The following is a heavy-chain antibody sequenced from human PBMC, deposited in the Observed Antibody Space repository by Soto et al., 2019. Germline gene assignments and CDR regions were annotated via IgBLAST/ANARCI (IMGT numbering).Heavy chain of an antibody. CDR3: ARGRTVRNYADDSSDYFYFFDY. J-gene: IGHJ4*02. V-gene: IGHV4-59*01. CDR2: VYYTGST. Sequence: WETLSLTCTVSGNSISAFYWVWMRQSPGKELECIGYVYYTGSTNYNPSLKSRVTISVDRSKNQFSLKLTSANAADTAVYYCARGRTVRNYADDSSDYFYFFDYWGQGTKVTVSS. D-gene: IGHD3-22*01. CDR1: GNSISAFY.